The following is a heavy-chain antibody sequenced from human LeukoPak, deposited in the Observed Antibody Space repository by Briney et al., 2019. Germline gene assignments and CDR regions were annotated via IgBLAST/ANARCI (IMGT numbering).Heavy chain of an antibody. D-gene: IGHD1-26*01. CDR3: AREVMVGATTA. CDR2: IHNSRTT. CDR1: GASISSGNYY. J-gene: IGHJ5*02. Sequence: SETLSLTCTVSGASISSGNYYWGWIRQPAGKGLEWIGCIHNSRTTKYDPSLKSRVTITIDTTKTQFSLGLSSVTAADTAVYYGAREVMVGATTAWGQGTLVTVSS. V-gene: IGHV4-61*02.